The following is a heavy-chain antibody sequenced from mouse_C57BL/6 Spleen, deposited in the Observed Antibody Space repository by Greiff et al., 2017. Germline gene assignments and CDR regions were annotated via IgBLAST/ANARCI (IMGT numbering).Heavy chain of an antibody. Sequence: QVQLQQPGAELVMPGASVKLSCKASGYTFTSYWMHWVKQRPGQGLEWIGEIDPSDSYTNYNQKFKGKSTLTVDKSSSTAYMQLSSLTSEDAAVYYCARGSTMIGRGYYYAMDYWGQGTSGTVSS. CDR2: IDPSDSYT. J-gene: IGHJ4*01. D-gene: IGHD2-4*01. CDR1: GYTFTSYW. CDR3: ARGSTMIGRGYYYAMDY. V-gene: IGHV1-69*01.